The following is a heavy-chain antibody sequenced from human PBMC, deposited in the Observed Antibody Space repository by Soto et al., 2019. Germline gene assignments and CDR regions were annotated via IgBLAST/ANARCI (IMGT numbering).Heavy chain of an antibody. J-gene: IGHJ4*02. V-gene: IGHV3-53*05. Sequence: PGGSLRLSCAASGFTVSSNYMSWVRQAPGKGLEWVSVIYSCGSTYYADSVKGRFTISRDNSKNTLYLQMNSLRAEDTAVYYCASGTDRSGFYLFDSWGQGTLATVSS. D-gene: IGHD3-22*01. CDR3: ASGTDRSGFYLFDS. CDR2: IYSCGST. CDR1: GFTVSSNY.